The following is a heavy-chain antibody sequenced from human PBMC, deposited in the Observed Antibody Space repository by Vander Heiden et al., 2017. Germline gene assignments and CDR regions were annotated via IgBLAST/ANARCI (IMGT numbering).Heavy chain of an antibody. CDR1: GFPFSSYN. Sequence: EVQLVESGGGLVQPGGSLRLTCAAPGFPFSSYNMDWVRQAPGKGLELVSYISRSSSAIYYADSVKGRFTISRDNAEKSLYLQMNSLRDEDTAVYYCARDGGVAGNIDYWGQGILVTVSS. CDR3: ARDGGVAGNIDY. J-gene: IGHJ4*02. CDR2: ISRSSSAI. V-gene: IGHV3-48*02. D-gene: IGHD3-16*01.